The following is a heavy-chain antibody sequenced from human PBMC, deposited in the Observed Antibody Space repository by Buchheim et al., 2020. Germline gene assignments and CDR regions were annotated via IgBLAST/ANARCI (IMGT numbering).Heavy chain of an antibody. CDR1: EFSFISYA. D-gene: IGHD6-13*01. J-gene: IGHJ6*02. Sequence: VQLVESGGGVVQPGRSLRLSCVASEFSFISYAVHWVRQAPGKGMECVAIISYDGGSHYYADSVKGRFSISRANANNSLYLQMNSLRAENTAVYYCARGVYSSSWYRYYYYCMDVWGQGTT. CDR2: ISYDGGSH. V-gene: IGHV3-30*04. CDR3: ARGVYSSSWYRYYYYCMDV.